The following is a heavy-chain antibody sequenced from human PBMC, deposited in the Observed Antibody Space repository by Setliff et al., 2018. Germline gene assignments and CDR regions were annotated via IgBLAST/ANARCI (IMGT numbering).Heavy chain of an antibody. CDR1: GGSISSSSYH. CDR2: IYYSGST. Sequence: SETLSLTCTVSGGSISSSSYHWGWIRQPPGKGLEWIGSIYYSGSTYYNPSLKSRVTISVDTSKNQFSLKLSSVTAADTAVYYCARDVRVASSSWFKSAFDIWGQGTMVTVS. J-gene: IGHJ3*02. CDR3: ARDVRVASSSWFKSAFDI. V-gene: IGHV4-39*07. D-gene: IGHD6-13*01.